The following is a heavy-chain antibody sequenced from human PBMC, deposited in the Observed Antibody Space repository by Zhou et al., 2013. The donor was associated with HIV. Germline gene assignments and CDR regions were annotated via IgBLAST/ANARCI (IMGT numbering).Heavy chain of an antibody. Sequence: QVQLLQSGAEVKPPGASVKVSCKVFGYTLADLAIHWVRLPPGQGLEWMGWINPDSGDTKYALSFQGTVTMTRDTSISTAYLELRRLTSGDTAVYYCARGMATANAFDVWGQGTLVTVSS. CDR3: ARGMATANAFDV. CDR1: GYTLADLA. V-gene: IGHV1-2*02. J-gene: IGHJ3*01. D-gene: IGHD5-18*01. CDR2: INPDSGDT.